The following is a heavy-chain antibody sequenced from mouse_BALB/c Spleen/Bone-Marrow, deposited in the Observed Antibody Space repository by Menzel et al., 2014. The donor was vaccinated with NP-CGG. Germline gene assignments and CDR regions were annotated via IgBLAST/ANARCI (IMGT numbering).Heavy chain of an antibody. Sequence: QLVESGPELEKPGASVKISCKASGYSFTGYNMSWVKQSDGRSLEWIGNIDPYYGGTSYNQKFRGKATLTVDKSSSTAYMQLTSLTSEDSAVYYCARNHFGSNSLGYWGQGTLVTVSA. V-gene: IGHV1S135*01. CDR2: IDPYYGGT. D-gene: IGHD1-1*01. CDR1: GYSFTGYN. CDR3: ARNHFGSNSLGY. J-gene: IGHJ3*01.